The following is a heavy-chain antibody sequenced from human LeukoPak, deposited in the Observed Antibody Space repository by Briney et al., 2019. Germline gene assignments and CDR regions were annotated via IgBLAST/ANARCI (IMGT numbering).Heavy chain of an antibody. V-gene: IGHV1-3*01. CDR2: INAGNGNT. Sequence: ASVKVSCKASGYTFTSYAMHWVRQAPGQRLEWMGWINAGNGNTKYSQKFQGRVTITRDTSASTAYMELSSLRSEDTAVYYCARDTGSGWPMINYWGQGTLVTVSS. CDR3: ARDTGSGWPMINY. J-gene: IGHJ4*02. D-gene: IGHD6-19*01. CDR1: GYTFTSYA.